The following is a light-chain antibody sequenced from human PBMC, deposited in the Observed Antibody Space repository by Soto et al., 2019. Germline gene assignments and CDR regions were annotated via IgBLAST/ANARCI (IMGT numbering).Light chain of an antibody. CDR1: SSDVGGYNY. CDR3: SSYTSSSIPYV. CDR2: DVS. J-gene: IGLJ1*01. V-gene: IGLV2-14*01. Sequence: QSALTQPASVSGSPGQSITISCTGTSSDVGGYNYVSWYQQHPGKAPKVMIYDVSNRPSGVSNRFSGSKSGNTASLTISGLQAEDEAEYYCSSYTSSSIPYVFGTGTKVTVL.